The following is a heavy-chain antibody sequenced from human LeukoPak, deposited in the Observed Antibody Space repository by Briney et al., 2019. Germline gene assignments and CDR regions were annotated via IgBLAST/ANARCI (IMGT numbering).Heavy chain of an antibody. CDR1: GDSVSSNSAA. V-gene: IGHV6-1*01. CDR2: TYYRSKWYN. D-gene: IGHD6-6*01. J-gene: IGHJ4*02. CDR3: AREGTGYSSSISYFDY. Sequence: SQTLSLTCAISGDSVSSNSAAWTWIRQSPSRGLEWLGRTYYRSKWYNDYAVSVKSRITINPDTSKNQFSLQPNSVTPEDTAVYYCAREGTGYSSSISYFDYWGQGILVTVSS.